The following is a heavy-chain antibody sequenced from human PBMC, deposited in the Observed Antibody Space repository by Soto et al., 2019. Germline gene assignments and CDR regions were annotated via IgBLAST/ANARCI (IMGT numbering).Heavy chain of an antibody. J-gene: IGHJ6*02. D-gene: IGHD3-10*01. CDR3: ARITLGPNYYKGMDV. Sequence: AAVKVSCKPSAYSFRDYFIQWVRQAPGQGLEWVAWINPKTAATNYAKKFQGRVSLTWDTSSTTAYMELTRLRPDDTAVYYCARITLGPNYYKGMDVWGQGTTVTVAS. CDR1: AYSFRDYF. V-gene: IGHV1-2*02. CDR2: INPKTAAT.